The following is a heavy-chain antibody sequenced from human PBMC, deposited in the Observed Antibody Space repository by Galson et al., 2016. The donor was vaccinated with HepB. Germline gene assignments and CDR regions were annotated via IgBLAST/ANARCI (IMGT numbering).Heavy chain of an antibody. V-gene: IGHV3-7*03. D-gene: IGHD1-20*01. Sequence: SLRLSCAASGFTFTTYWMNWVRQAPGKGLEWVANINQDGSKICSADSVKGRFTTSRDNDKNLFFLQMDSLRAEDTAVYYCAKDHITGWKLDSWGQGVLVTVSS. J-gene: IGHJ5*01. CDR1: GFTFTTYW. CDR3: AKDHITGWKLDS. CDR2: INQDGSKI.